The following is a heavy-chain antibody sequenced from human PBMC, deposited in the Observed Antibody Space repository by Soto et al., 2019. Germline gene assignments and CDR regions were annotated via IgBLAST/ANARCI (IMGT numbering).Heavy chain of an antibody. CDR1: GFTVSSNY. J-gene: IGHJ4*02. V-gene: IGHV3-66*01. Sequence: EVQLVESGGGLVQPGGSLRLSCAASGFTVSSNYMSWVRQAPGKGLEWVSVIYSGGSTYYADSVKGRFTISRDNSKNTLYLHMNRLRADDTAVYYCASRIAAAGMRWGQGTLVTVSS. CDR3: ASRIAAAGMR. CDR2: IYSGGST. D-gene: IGHD6-13*01.